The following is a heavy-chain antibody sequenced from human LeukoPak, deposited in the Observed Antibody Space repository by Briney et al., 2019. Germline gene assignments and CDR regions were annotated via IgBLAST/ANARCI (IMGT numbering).Heavy chain of an antibody. CDR2: ISHDGHNK. V-gene: IGHV3-30-3*01. CDR1: GFTFTNYA. CDR3: AREGYSSSHDY. Sequence: GGSLRLSCAASGFTFTNYAMHWVRQAPGKGLKWVAIISHDGHNKYYADSMKGRFTISRDNSMNILYLQMNSLRAEDTAVYYCAREGYSSSHDYWGQGTLVTVSS. D-gene: IGHD6-13*01. J-gene: IGHJ4*02.